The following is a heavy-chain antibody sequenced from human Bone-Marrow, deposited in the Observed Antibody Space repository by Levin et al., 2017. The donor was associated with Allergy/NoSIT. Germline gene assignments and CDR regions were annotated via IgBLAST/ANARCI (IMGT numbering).Heavy chain of an antibody. V-gene: IGHV1-2*02. J-gene: IGHJ4*02. D-gene: IGHD1-26*01. CDR2: INPNSGGS. CDR1: GHPFTDYY. Sequence: ASVKVSCKASGHPFTDYYIHWVRQAPGQGLEWMGWINPNSGGSKSAQKFRDRVAMTTDTSISTAYMELSGLRSDDTAVYFCASPGLLSGNLYLDYWGQGTLVTVSS. CDR3: ASPGLLSGNLYLDY.